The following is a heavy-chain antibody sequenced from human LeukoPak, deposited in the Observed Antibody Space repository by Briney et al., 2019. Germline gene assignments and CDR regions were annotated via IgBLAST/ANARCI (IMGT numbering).Heavy chain of an antibody. CDR3: ARDGPIRAKSTVTAGWLDP. D-gene: IGHD4-17*01. V-gene: IGHV3-23*01. CDR1: GFTFSSYA. CDR2: ISGSGDNT. J-gene: IGHJ5*02. Sequence: PGGSLRLSCAASGFTFSSYAMSWVRQAPGKGLEWVSGISGSGDNTYYADSVKGRFTMSRDNSKNTLNLEMNSLRPEDTAVYYCARDGPIRAKSTVTAGWLDPWGQGILVTVSS.